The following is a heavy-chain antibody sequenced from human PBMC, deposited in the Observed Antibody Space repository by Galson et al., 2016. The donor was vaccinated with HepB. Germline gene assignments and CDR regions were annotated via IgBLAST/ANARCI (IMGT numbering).Heavy chain of an antibody. Sequence: SVKVSCKASGGTFDSYGFHWVRQAPGQGLEWMGGIIPRLGTPHYAQKFQGKITITADESTSTAFMELSSLRSEDTALYFCWSAYDIQWSHSFELWGQGTMVTVSS. V-gene: IGHV1-69*13. D-gene: IGHD4-23*01. CDR1: GGTFDSYG. J-gene: IGHJ3*01. CDR2: IIPRLGTP. CDR3: WSAYDIQWSHSFEL.